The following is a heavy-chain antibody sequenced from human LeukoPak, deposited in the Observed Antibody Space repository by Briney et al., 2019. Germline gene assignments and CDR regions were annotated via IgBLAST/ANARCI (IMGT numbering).Heavy chain of an antibody. Sequence: SQTLSLTCTVSGGSINNGDYYWSWIRQPPGKGLEWIGYIYYSGSTYYIPSLKRRVTISVDTSENQFSLKLTSVTAADTAVYYCARNYFFSMDVWGKGTTVTVSS. CDR2: IYYSGST. V-gene: IGHV4-30-4*08. CDR3: ARNYFFSMDV. J-gene: IGHJ6*03. CDR1: GGSINNGDYY.